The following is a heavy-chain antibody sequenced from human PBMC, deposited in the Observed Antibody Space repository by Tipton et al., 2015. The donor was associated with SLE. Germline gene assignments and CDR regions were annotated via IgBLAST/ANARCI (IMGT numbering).Heavy chain of an antibody. V-gene: IGHV4-59*01. CDR1: GGSISSYY. CDR3: ARKESYYYYGLDV. CDR2: IYYSGST. Sequence: TLSFTCTVSGGSISSYYWSWIRQPPGKGLEWIGYIYYSGSTNYNPSLKSRVTISVDTSKNQFSLKLSSVTAADKAVYYCARKESYYYYGLDVWGQGTTVTVSS. J-gene: IGHJ6*02.